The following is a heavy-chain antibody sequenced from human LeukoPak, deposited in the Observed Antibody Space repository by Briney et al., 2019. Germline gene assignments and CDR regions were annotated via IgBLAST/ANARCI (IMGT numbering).Heavy chain of an antibody. CDR3: ARGRHFDSDGYYAAFYFDH. Sequence: ASVKVSCKTSGYIFTGYYVHWVRQAPGQGLQRMGCINPDSGSTRFAQEFEGSLIMTRDTSISTAYMELSSLRSDDTAIYYCARGRHFDSDGYYAAFYFDHWGQGTLVTVSS. V-gene: IGHV1-2*02. J-gene: IGHJ4*02. CDR1: GYIFTGYY. D-gene: IGHD3-22*01. CDR2: INPDSGST.